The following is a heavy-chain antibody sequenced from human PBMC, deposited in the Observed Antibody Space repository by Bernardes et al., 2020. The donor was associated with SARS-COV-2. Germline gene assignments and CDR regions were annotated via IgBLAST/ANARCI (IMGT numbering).Heavy chain of an antibody. J-gene: IGHJ3*02. CDR3: ARGDGYNIDHAFDI. D-gene: IGHD2-21*01. CDR1: GGSISSGSYY. V-gene: IGHV4-61*02. CDR2: IYTSGST. Sequence: SETLSLTCTVSGGSISSGSYYWSWIRQPAGKGLEWIGRIYTSGSTNYNPSLKSRVTISVDTSKNQFSLKLSSVTAADTAVYYCARGDGYNIDHAFDIWGQGTMVTVSS.